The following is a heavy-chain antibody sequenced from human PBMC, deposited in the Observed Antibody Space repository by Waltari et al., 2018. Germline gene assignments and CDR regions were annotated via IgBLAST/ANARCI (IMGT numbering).Heavy chain of an antibody. V-gene: IGHV1-8*01. CDR3: ARRRLAARRFDP. Sequence: QVQLVQSGAEVKKPGASVKVSCKASGYTFTSYDINWVRQATGQGLEWMGWRNPNSGNKGYAQKFQGRVTMTRNTSISTAYMELSSLRSEDTAVYYCARRRLAARRFDPWGQGTLVTVSS. CDR2: RNPNSGNK. J-gene: IGHJ5*02. D-gene: IGHD6-6*01. CDR1: GYTFTSYD.